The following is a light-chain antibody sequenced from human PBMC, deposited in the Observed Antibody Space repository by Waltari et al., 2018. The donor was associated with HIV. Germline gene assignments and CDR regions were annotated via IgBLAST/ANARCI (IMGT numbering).Light chain of an antibody. V-gene: IGLV1-47*01. J-gene: IGLJ3*02. CDR3: AAWDDSLSGWV. CDR2: RNN. CDR1: SSNIGTNY. Sequence: QSVLTQPPSASGTPGQRVTISCSGSSSNIGTNYVYWYHQLPGTAPKILIYRNNQRPAGGPDRFSGSKSGTSASLAVSGLRSEDEAYYYCAAWDDSLSGWVFGGGTKLTVL.